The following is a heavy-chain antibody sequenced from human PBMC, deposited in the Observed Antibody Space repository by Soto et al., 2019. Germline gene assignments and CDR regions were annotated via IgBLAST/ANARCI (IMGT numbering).Heavy chain of an antibody. Sequence: SETLSLTCAVSGGSISSGGYSWSWIRQPPGKGLEWIWYIYHSVCTYYNPSLKSRVTISVDRSKNQFSLKLTSVTAADTAVYYCARVPSPWGQGTLVTVSS. CDR3: ARVPSP. CDR1: GGSISSGGYS. CDR2: IYHSVCT. V-gene: IGHV4-30-2*01. J-gene: IGHJ5*02.